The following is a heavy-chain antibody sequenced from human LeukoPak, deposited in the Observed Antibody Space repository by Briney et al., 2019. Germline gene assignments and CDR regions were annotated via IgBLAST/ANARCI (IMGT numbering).Heavy chain of an antibody. D-gene: IGHD1-26*01. CDR1: GGSISISSYY. J-gene: IGHJ6*03. CDR3: ASLSGSYYTYYYYMDV. Sequence: PSETLSLTCTVSGGSISISSYYWGWIRQPPGKGLEWIGSIYYSGSTYYNPSLKSRVTISVDTSKNQFSLKLSSVTAADTAVYYCASLSGSYYTYYYYMDVWGKGTTVTVSS. V-gene: IGHV4-39*01. CDR2: IYYSGST.